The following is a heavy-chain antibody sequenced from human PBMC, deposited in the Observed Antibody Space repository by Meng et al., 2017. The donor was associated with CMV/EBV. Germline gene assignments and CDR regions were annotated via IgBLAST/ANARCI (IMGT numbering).Heavy chain of an antibody. D-gene: IGHD1-7*01. CDR3: ARDGNYHGV. V-gene: IGHV3-53*01. J-gene: IGHJ4*02. CDR2: IYSEGTT. Sequence: QRGGSGGGLIQPGGSLRLSCAASGFSVSNNYMRWFRQAPAKGLEWVSLIYSEGTTDYADSVKGRFTISRDNSKNTLYLQMNSLRAEDTAVYYCARDGNYHGVWGQGTLVTVSS. CDR1: GFSVSNNY.